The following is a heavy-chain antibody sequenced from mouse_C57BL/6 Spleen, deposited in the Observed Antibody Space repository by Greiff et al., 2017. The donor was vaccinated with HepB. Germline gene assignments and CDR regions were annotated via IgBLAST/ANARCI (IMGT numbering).Heavy chain of an antibody. CDR1: GFNIKDDY. CDR2: LDPENGDT. D-gene: IGHD2-12*01. J-gene: IGHJ2*01. Sequence: VQLQQSGAELVRPGASVKLSCTASGFNIKDDYMHWVKQRPEQGLEWIGWLDPENGDTEYASKFQGKATITADTSSNTAYLQLSSLTSEDTAVYYCTTAYSHFDYWGQGTTLTVSS. CDR3: TTAYSHFDY. V-gene: IGHV14-4*01.